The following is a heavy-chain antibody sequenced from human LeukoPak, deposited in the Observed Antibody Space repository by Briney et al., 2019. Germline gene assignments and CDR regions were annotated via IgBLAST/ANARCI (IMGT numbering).Heavy chain of an antibody. V-gene: IGHV3-23*01. CDR1: GFTLSSYA. CDR3: AKDAPYYDFWSGYLY. D-gene: IGHD3-3*01. Sequence: QTGGSLRPSCAASGFTLSSYAMSWVRQAPGKGLEWVSAISGSGGSTYYADSVKGRFTISRDNSKITLYLQMNSLRAEDTAVYYCAKDAPYYDFWSGYLYWGQGTMVTVSS. CDR2: ISGSGGST. J-gene: IGHJ4*02.